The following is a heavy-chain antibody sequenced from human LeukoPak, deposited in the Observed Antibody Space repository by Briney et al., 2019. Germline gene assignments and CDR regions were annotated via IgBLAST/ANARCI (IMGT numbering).Heavy chain of an antibody. Sequence: PGGSLRLSCAASGFTFSNYAMSWIRQTPGKRLEWVSTVPGSGPNTYYADSVKGRFTISRDNSQNTLYLQMYRLRAEDTAVYYCAKDLRSGWYDYYFYYIDVWGKGTTFTVSS. D-gene: IGHD6-19*01. CDR1: GFTFSNYA. CDR3: AKDLRSGWYDYYFYYIDV. J-gene: IGHJ6*03. CDR2: VPGSGPNT. V-gene: IGHV3-23*01.